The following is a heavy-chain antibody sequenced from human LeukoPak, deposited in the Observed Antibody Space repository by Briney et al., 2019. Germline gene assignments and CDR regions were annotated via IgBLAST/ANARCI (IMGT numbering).Heavy chain of an antibody. J-gene: IGHJ5*02. CDR1: GFNFDSYT. Sequence: GGSLRLSCAASGFNFDSYTMNWVRQAPGKGLEWVSSITSSATYIYYADSVKGRFTISRDNAKNSLYLQMNSLRAEDTAVYYCARDRDSGYGFRFDPWGQGTLVTVSS. CDR2: ITSSATYI. V-gene: IGHV3-21*01. CDR3: ARDRDSGYGFRFDP. D-gene: IGHD5-12*01.